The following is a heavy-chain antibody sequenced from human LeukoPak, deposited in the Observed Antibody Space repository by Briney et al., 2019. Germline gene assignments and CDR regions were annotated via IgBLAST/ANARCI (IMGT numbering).Heavy chain of an antibody. J-gene: IGHJ4*02. V-gene: IGHV1-2*02. Sequence: ASVKVSCKASGYTFTDPYMHWVRQAPGRGLEWMGWINPNSGGTNYAQKFQGRVTMTRDTSINTAYMELSRLRSDDTAVYYCARDNSVGVTAGYWGQGTLVTVSS. CDR1: GYTFTDPY. D-gene: IGHD1-26*01. CDR3: ARDNSVGVTAGY. CDR2: INPNSGGT.